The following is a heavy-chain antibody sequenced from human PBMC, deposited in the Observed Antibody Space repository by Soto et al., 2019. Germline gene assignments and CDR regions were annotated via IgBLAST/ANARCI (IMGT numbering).Heavy chain of an antibody. J-gene: IGHJ6*02. CDR3: ARRGYGMDV. CDR2: ISSDGNNK. Sequence: GGSLRLSCAASGFIFSTYAMHWVRQAPGKGLEWVAVISSDGNNKYYADSVKGRFTISRDNSKNTLYLQMNSLRAGNTAVYYCARRGYGMDVWGQGSTVTVSS. CDR1: GFIFSTYA. V-gene: IGHV3-30-3*01.